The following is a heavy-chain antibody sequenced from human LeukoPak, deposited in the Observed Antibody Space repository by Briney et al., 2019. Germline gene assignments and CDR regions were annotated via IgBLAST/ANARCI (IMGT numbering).Heavy chain of an antibody. J-gene: IGHJ4*02. CDR3: ARSFGRWLQSY. V-gene: IGHV1-8*01. CDR1: GSTFTSYD. CDR2: MNPNSGNT. Sequence: ASVKVSCKASGSTFTSYDINWVRQATGQGLEWMVWMNPNSGNTGYAQKFQGRVTMTRNTSISTDYMELSSLRSEDTAVYYCARSFGRWLQSYWGQGTLVTVSS. D-gene: IGHD5-24*01.